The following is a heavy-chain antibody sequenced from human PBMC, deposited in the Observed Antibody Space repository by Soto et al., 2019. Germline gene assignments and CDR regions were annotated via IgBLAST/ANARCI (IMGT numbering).Heavy chain of an antibody. CDR1: GFTFSSYA. V-gene: IGHV3-23*01. Sequence: GVLRLSCAASGFTFSSYAMSWVRQAPGKGLEWVSAISGSGGSTYYADSVKGRFTISRDNSKNTLYLQMNSLRAEDTAVYYCAKEEDYDILTGSRSPFDYWGQGTLVTVSS. CDR2: ISGSGGST. CDR3: AKEEDYDILTGSRSPFDY. D-gene: IGHD3-9*01. J-gene: IGHJ4*02.